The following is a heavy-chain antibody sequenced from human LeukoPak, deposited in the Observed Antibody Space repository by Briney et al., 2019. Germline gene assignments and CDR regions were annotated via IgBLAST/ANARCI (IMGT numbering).Heavy chain of an antibody. V-gene: IGHV3-33*01. J-gene: IGHJ4*02. CDR2: MWFDGSQK. CDR1: GFTFSNYG. D-gene: IGHD6-19*01. Sequence: GGSLRLSCAASGFTFSNYGLHWVRQAPGKGLEWLAVMWFDGSQKYYADSVKGRFTISRDNSKSMLYLQMNSLRAEDTAVYYCARDHSSGWYSDYFDYWGQGTLVTVSS. CDR3: ARDHSSGWYSDYFDY.